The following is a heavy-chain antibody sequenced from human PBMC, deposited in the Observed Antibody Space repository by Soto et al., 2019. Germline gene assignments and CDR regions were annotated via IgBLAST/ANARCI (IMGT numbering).Heavy chain of an antibody. V-gene: IGHV3-53*01. Sequence: EVQLVESGGGLIQPGGSLRLSCAASGFTVSSNYMSWVRQAPGKGLEWVSVLYSGGSAYYADSVKGRFTISRDNSKNTLYLQMNSLRAEDTAVYYCARDRVESGYPEYFQHWGQGTRVTVSS. CDR3: ARDRVESGYPEYFQH. CDR1: GFTVSSNY. CDR2: LYSGGSA. D-gene: IGHD3-22*01. J-gene: IGHJ1*01.